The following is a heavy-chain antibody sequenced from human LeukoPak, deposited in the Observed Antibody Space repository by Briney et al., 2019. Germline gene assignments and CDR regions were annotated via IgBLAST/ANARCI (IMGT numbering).Heavy chain of an antibody. J-gene: IGHJ4*01. V-gene: IGHV3-30*04. D-gene: IGHD4-17*01. CDR2: ISYDGSNE. CDR3: AKVFGDYGDY. CDR1: GFTFSSYV. Sequence: GGSLRLSCAASGFTFSSYVMHWVRQAPGKGVEWVAIISYDGSNEYYADSVKGRFTISRDNSKSTLYLQMNSLRAEDTAVYYCAKVFGDYGDYWGQGTLVTVSS.